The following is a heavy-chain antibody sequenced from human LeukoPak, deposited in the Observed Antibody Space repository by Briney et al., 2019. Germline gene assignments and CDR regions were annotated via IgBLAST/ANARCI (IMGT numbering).Heavy chain of an antibody. CDR2: IRHDGSNQ. D-gene: IGHD5-12*01. CDR3: ARDHRRRDIVATITILPHGVLDY. Sequence: GGSLRLSCAASGFIFNIHGMHWVRQAPGKGPEWVAFIRHDGSNQYYADSVKGRFTISRDNSKNILYLQIKSVRAEDTAVYYCARDHRRRDIVATITILPHGVLDYWGQGTLVTVSS. V-gene: IGHV3-30*02. J-gene: IGHJ4*02. CDR1: GFIFNIHG.